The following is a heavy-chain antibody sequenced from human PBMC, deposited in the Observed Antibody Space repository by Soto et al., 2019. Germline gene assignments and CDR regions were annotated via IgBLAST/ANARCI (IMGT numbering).Heavy chain of an antibody. CDR2: ISDPGTST. D-gene: IGHD2-21*02. Sequence: VGALRLSCAASGFTFGNYAMNWVRQAPGKGLEWISSISDPGTSTYYANSVKGRFSMSRDNSKNTLFLQMNRLRADDTAVYFCAKSLVTPSDAFDLWGRGTLVTVSS. CDR3: AKSLVTPSDAFDL. CDR1: GFTFGNYA. V-gene: IGHV3-23*01. J-gene: IGHJ3*01.